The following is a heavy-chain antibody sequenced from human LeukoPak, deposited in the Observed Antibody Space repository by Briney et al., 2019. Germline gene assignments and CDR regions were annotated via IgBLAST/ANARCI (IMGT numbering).Heavy chain of an antibody. CDR3: ARGWDSGYVSF. D-gene: IGHD5-12*01. J-gene: IGHJ4*02. V-gene: IGHV1-18*01. CDR1: GYTFTTYG. CDR2: ISAYNGDT. Sequence: ASVKVSCKASGYTFTTYGISWVRQAPGHGLEWTGWISAYNGDTNYAQKFQGRVTMTTDTSTSTAYMELRSLRSDDTAVYYCARGWDSGYVSFWGQGTLVTVSS.